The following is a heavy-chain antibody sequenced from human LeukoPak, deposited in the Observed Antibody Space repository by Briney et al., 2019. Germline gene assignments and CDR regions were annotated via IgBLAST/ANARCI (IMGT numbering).Heavy chain of an antibody. CDR1: GYTFTSYG. Sequence: ASVKVSCKASGYTFTSYGISWVRQAPGQGLEWMGWISAYNGNTNYAQKLQGRVTMTTGTSTSTAYMELRSLRSDDTAVYYCARDAAWIQPTNNWFDPWGQGTLVTVSS. D-gene: IGHD5-18*01. V-gene: IGHV1-18*01. CDR3: ARDAAWIQPTNNWFDP. CDR2: ISAYNGNT. J-gene: IGHJ5*02.